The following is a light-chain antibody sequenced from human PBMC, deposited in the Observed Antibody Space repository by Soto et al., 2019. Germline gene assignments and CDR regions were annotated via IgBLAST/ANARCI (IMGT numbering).Light chain of an antibody. V-gene: IGLV3-21*02. CDR3: QVWDTISDPYV. J-gene: IGLJ1*01. CDR1: NIESKS. Sequence: SYELTQPPSVSVAPGQTARITCGGNNIESKSVHWYQQRPGMAPVLVIYVDSDRPSGIPDRFSASTSGTTAALTISRVEAGDEADYYCQVWDTISDPYVFGSGTKVTVL. CDR2: VDS.